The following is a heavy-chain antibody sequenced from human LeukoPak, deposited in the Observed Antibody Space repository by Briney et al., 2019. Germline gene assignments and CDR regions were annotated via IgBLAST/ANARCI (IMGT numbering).Heavy chain of an antibody. D-gene: IGHD2-2*01. CDR3: AREDCSSTSCKGGFDY. V-gene: IGHV3-23*01. CDR1: GFTFRTYA. CDR2: ISGSGDST. J-gene: IGHJ4*02. Sequence: GGSLRLSCTASGFTFRTYAMSWVRQAPGKGLEWGSGISGSGDSTYYADSVKGRFTISRDNSKNTLYLQLNSLRTEDTAVYYCAREDCSSTSCKGGFDYWGQGTLVTVSS.